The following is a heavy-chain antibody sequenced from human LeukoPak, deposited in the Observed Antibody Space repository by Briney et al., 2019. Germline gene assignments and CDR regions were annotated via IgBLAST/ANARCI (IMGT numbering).Heavy chain of an antibody. V-gene: IGHV3-9*01. CDR2: ISWNSGSI. CDR3: AKDNSEMATTHLDY. D-gene: IGHD5-24*01. Sequence: GRSLRLSCAASGFTFDDYAMHWVRQAPGKGLKWVSGISWNSGSIGYADSVKGRFTISRDNAKNSLYLQMNSLRAEDTALYYCAKDNSEMATTHLDYWGQGTLVTVSS. CDR1: GFTFDDYA. J-gene: IGHJ4*02.